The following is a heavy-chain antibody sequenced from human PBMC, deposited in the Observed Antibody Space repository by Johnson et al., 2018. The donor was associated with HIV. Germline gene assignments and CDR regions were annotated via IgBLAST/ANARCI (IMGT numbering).Heavy chain of an antibody. D-gene: IGHD5-24*01. J-gene: IGHJ3*02. CDR3: TRGATWLQSQRDAFDI. CDR2: INWNGGST. V-gene: IGHV3-20*03. Sequence: WVRQVAGKGLEWVSGINWNGGSTDYADSVSGRFTISRDNAKNSLYLQMNSLRAEDTALYYCTRGATWLQSQRDAFDIWGQGTMVTVSS.